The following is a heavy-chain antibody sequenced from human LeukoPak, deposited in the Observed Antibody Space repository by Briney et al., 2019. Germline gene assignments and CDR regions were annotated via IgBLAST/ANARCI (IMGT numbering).Heavy chain of an antibody. J-gene: IGHJ3*02. Sequence: SETLSLTCAVYGGSFSGYYWSWIRQPPGKGLEWIGEINHSGSTNYNPSPKSRVTISVDTSKNQFSLKLSSVTAADTAVYYCARAPGSDIVVVVAATTDAFDIWGQGTMVTVSS. V-gene: IGHV4-34*01. CDR3: ARAPGSDIVVVVAATTDAFDI. CDR2: INHSGST. CDR1: GGSFSGYY. D-gene: IGHD2-15*01.